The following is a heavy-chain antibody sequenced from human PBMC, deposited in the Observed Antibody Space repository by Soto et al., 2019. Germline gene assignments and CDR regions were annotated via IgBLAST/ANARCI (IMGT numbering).Heavy chain of an antibody. D-gene: IGHD1-26*01. J-gene: IGHJ6*02. Sequence: SETLSLTCAVSGTSISSTFWWTWVRQPPGKGLEWIGEIYHSGSTEYNPSLKSRVTISVDTSKNQFSLKLSSVTAADTAVYYCAREWATYGMDVWGQGTTVTVSS. CDR3: AREWATYGMDV. V-gene: IGHV4-4*02. CDR2: IYHSGST. CDR1: GTSISSTFW.